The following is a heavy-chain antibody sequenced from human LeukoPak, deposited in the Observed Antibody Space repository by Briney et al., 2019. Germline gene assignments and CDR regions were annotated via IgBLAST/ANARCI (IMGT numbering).Heavy chain of an antibody. V-gene: IGHV4-34*01. CDR2: INHSGST. CDR1: GGSFSGYY. D-gene: IGHD3-10*01. Sequence: SETLSLTCAVYGGSFSGYYWSWIRHPPGKGLEWIGEINHSGSTNYNPSLKSRVTISVDTSKNQFSLKLSSVTAADTAVYYCARGGSKKRGGYYGYWGQGTLVTVSS. J-gene: IGHJ4*02. CDR3: ARGGSKKRGGYYGY.